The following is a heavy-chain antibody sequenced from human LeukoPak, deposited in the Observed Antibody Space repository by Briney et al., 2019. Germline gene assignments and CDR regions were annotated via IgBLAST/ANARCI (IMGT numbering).Heavy chain of an antibody. CDR2: FYHGGST. CDR1: GYSISTGYY. J-gene: IGHJ4*02. D-gene: IGHD3-3*01. Sequence: PSETLSLTCTVSGYSISTGYYWDWIRQPPGKGLEWIGTFYHGGSTYYNPSLKSRVTISVDTSKNQFSLNLTSVTAADTAVYYCATSYDFWSGYPHGLEFDYWGQGTLVTVSS. V-gene: IGHV4-38-2*02. CDR3: ATSYDFWSGYPHGLEFDY.